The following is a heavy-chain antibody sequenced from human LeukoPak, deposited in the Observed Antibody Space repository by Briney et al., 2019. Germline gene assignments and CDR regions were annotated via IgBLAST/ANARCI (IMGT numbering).Heavy chain of an antibody. CDR2: IYYSGST. D-gene: IGHD6-19*01. Sequence: SETLSLTCTVSGGSISSHYWSWIRQPPGKGLEWIGYIYYSGSTNYNPSLKSRVTISVDTSKNQFSLKLSSVTAADTAVYYCARHTYSSGWYRQGSAFDIWGQGTMVTVSS. CDR3: ARHTYSSGWYRQGSAFDI. J-gene: IGHJ3*02. CDR1: GGSISSHY. V-gene: IGHV4-59*08.